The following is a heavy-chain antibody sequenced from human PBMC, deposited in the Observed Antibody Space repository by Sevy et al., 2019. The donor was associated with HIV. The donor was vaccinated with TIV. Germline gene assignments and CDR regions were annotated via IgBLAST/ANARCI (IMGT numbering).Heavy chain of an antibody. CDR2: ISYDGSDK. CDR3: ATGRQGATYGY. D-gene: IGHD1-26*01. J-gene: IGHJ4*02. Sequence: GGSLRLSCAASGFNFRIYAMHWVRQAPVKGLEWVAVISYDGSDKFYAESVKGRFTISRDNSKNMVFLQLNSLRGDDTAVYYCATGRQGATYGYWGQGTPVTVSS. CDR1: GFNFRIYA. V-gene: IGHV3-30*03.